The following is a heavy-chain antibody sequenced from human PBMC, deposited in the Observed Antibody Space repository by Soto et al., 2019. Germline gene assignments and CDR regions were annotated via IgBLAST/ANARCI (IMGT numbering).Heavy chain of an antibody. Sequence: SETLSLTCAVYGWSFSGYYWSWIRQPPGQGLEWIGEINHSGSTNYNPSLKSRVTISVDTSKNQFSLKLSSVTAADTAVYYCARALAAAGTGGLRYYYGMDVWGQGTTVT. J-gene: IGHJ6*02. CDR3: ARALAAAGTGGLRYYYGMDV. CDR2: INHSGST. D-gene: IGHD6-13*01. CDR1: GWSFSGYY. V-gene: IGHV4-34*01.